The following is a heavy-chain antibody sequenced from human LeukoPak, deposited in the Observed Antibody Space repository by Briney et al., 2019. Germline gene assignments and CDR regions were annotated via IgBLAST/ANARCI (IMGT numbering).Heavy chain of an antibody. CDR2: SNHSGST. Sequence: SETLTLTCAVYGGFLSGYYWSWIRQPPGKGLEWIGESNHSGSTNYNPSLKSRVTISVDTSKNQFSLKLSSVTAADTAVYYCASMVRGARDDYWGQGTLVTVSS. D-gene: IGHD3-10*01. CDR3: ASMVRGARDDY. CDR1: GGFLSGYY. J-gene: IGHJ4*02. V-gene: IGHV4-34*01.